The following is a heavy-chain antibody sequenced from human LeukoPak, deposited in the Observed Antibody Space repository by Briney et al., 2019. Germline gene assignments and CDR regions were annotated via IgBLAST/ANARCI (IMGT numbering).Heavy chain of an antibody. V-gene: IGHV4-31*03. CDR1: GGSISSGGYY. Sequence: PSQTLSLTCTVSGGSISSGGYYWSWIHQHPGKGLEWIGYIYYSGSTYYNPSLKSRVTISVDTSKNQFSLKLSSVTAADTAVYYCARVWNDYGDYVPDYWGQGTLVTVSS. D-gene: IGHD4-17*01. CDR2: IYYSGST. CDR3: ARVWNDYGDYVPDY. J-gene: IGHJ4*02.